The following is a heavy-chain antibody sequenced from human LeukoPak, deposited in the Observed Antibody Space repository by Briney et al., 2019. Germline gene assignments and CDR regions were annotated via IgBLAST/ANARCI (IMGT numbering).Heavy chain of an antibody. CDR3: ARAYGGYYYGMDV. D-gene: IGHD4-23*01. V-gene: IGHV4-59*01. J-gene: IGHJ6*02. CDR1: GGSISSYY. CDR2: IYYSGST. Sequence: SETLSLTCTVSGGSISSYYWSWIRQPPGKGLEWIGYIYYSGSTNYNPSLKSRVTISVDTSKNQFSRKRSSVTAADPAVYYCARAYGGYYYGMDVWGQGTTVTVSS.